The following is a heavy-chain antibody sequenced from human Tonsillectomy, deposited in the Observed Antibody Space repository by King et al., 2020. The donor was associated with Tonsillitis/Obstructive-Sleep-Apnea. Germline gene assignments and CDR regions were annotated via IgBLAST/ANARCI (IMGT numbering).Heavy chain of an antibody. V-gene: IGHV3-64*01. CDR2: ISSNGGST. CDR1: GFTFSSYA. D-gene: IGHD1-26*01. CDR3: ARGGLGEEWELLNY. J-gene: IGHJ4*02. Sequence: VQLVESGGGLVQPGGSLRLSCAASGFTFSSYAMHWVRQAPGKGLEYVSAISSNGGSTYYANSVKGRFTISRDNSKNTLYLQMGSLRAEDMAVYYCARGGLGEEWELLNYWGQGTLVTVSS.